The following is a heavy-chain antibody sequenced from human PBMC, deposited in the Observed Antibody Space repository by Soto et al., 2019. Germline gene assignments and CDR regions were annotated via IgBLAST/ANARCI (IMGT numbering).Heavy chain of an antibody. D-gene: IGHD6-13*01. V-gene: IGHV1-69*01. J-gene: IGHJ4*02. CDR3: ARARHSSSWERFDY. CDR1: GGTFSTYA. Sequence: QVQLVQSGAEVKKPGSSVKVSCKASGGTFSTYAINWVRQAPGQGLEWLGGIIPMSGSPNYAQKFQGRVTITADESTSTAYMELSSLRSADTAIYYCARARHSSSWERFDYWGQGTLVTVSS. CDR2: IIPMSGSP.